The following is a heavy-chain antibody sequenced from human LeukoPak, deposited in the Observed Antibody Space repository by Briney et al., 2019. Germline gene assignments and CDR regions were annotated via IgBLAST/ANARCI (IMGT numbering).Heavy chain of an antibody. D-gene: IGHD6-13*01. Sequence: GGSLRLSCVASGFTFSNYAIHWVRKAPGKGLEWVAVISYDGSNKYYADSVKGRFTISRDNSKNTLYLQMNSLRAEDTAVYYCARVLLYSSSWYGTSYYFDYWGQGTLVTVSS. CDR3: ARVLLYSSSWYGTSYYFDY. CDR1: GFTFSNYA. J-gene: IGHJ4*02. V-gene: IGHV3-30-3*01. CDR2: ISYDGSNK.